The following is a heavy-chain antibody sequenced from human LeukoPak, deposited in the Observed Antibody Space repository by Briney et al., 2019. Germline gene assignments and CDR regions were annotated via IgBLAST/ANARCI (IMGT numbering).Heavy chain of an antibody. CDR2: ITPDGSRT. Sequence: GGSLRLSCVASGFTLRTYWMHWVRQAPGKGLVWVSRITPDGSRTDHADSVRGRLTISRDDSKNTLYLQMDSLRAEDTAVYYCVKDFVGARDYWGQGALVTVSS. J-gene: IGHJ4*02. CDR1: GFTLRTYW. D-gene: IGHD1-26*01. V-gene: IGHV3-74*01. CDR3: VKDFVGARDY.